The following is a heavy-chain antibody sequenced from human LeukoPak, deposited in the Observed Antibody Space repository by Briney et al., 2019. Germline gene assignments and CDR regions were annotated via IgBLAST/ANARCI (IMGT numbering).Heavy chain of an antibody. CDR1: GFTVSSNY. Sequence: GGSLRLSCAASGFTVSSNYMSWVRQAPGKGLEWVSTIGGGGGSTYHADSVKGRFTISRDDSKNTLYLQMNSLRAEDTAVYYCAKKISGYDYNYYYGMDVWGQGTTVTVSS. J-gene: IGHJ6*02. V-gene: IGHV3-23*01. D-gene: IGHD5-12*01. CDR2: IGGGGGST. CDR3: AKKISGYDYNYYYGMDV.